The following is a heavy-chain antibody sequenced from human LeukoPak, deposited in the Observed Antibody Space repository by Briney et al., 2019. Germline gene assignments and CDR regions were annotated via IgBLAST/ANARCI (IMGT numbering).Heavy chain of an antibody. J-gene: IGHJ4*02. CDR2: IYYSGST. Sequence: SETLSLTCTVSGDSISSFFWSWIRQPPGKGLEWIGYIYYSGSTKYNPSLKSRVTISVDTSKNQFSLKLSSVTAADTAVYYCARVSSGYFGYYFDYWGQGTLVTVSS. V-gene: IGHV4-59*01. CDR1: GDSISSFF. D-gene: IGHD3-22*01. CDR3: ARVSSGYFGYYFDY.